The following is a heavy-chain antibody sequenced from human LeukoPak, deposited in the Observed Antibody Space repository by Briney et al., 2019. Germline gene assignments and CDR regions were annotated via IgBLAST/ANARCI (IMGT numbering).Heavy chain of an antibody. CDR2: INSDGNSR. CDR3: ARDPAPSGWYDY. V-gene: IGHV3-74*01. Sequence: GGSLRLSCAASGFTRSCYWMHWVRQTPGKGLVWVSRINSDGNSRTYAVSVKGRFTISRDNAKNTLYLQMDSLRAGDTAVYYCARDPAPSGWYDYWGQGTLVTVSS. CDR1: GFTRSCYW. D-gene: IGHD6-19*01. J-gene: IGHJ4*02.